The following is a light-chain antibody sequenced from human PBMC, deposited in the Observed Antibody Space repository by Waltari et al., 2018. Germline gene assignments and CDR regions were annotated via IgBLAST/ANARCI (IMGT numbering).Light chain of an antibody. CDR3: QLWDRSKSHVT. CDR2: DDT. CDR1: DIGGQR. J-gene: IGLJ2*01. Sequence: YLLTQPPSVSVAPGTTARIPCGGDDIGGQRVHWYQQKPGQAPVLVVYDDTNRPSGVLERFFGSKSVNTATLTIGRVEAGDEADYYCQLWDRSKSHVTFGGGTKLTVL. V-gene: IGLV3-21*03.